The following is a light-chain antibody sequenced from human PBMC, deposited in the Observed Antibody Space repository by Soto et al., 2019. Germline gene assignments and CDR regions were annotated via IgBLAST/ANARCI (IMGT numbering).Light chain of an antibody. V-gene: IGKV3-20*01. J-gene: IGKJ2*01. Sequence: EIVLTQSPGTLSLSPGERATLSCRASQSVSSSYLAWYQQKPGQAPRLLIYGASSRATGIPDRFSGSGSGTEFTLTIRRLEPEDFAVYSCQQYGSSPKTFGQGTKLEIK. CDR1: QSVSSSY. CDR3: QQYGSSPKT. CDR2: GAS.